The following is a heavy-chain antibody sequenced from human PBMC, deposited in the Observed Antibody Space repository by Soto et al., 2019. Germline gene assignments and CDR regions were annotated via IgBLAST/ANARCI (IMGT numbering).Heavy chain of an antibody. D-gene: IGHD2-15*01. Sequence: GGSLRLSCAASGFTFSSYGMHWVRQAPGKGLEWVAVISYDGSNKYYADSVKGRFTISRDNSKNTLYLQMNSLRAEDTAVYYCAKDLVAGDTSGDAFDIWGQGTMVTVSS. CDR3: AKDLVAGDTSGDAFDI. V-gene: IGHV3-30*18. CDR2: ISYDGSNK. CDR1: GFTFSSYG. J-gene: IGHJ3*02.